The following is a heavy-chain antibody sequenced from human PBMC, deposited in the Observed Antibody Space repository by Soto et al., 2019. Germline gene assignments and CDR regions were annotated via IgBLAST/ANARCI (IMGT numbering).Heavy chain of an antibody. D-gene: IGHD3-3*01. V-gene: IGHV4-31*03. CDR3: ARWWSGSRQGFDA. J-gene: IGHJ5*02. CDR1: GGSISSGDYY. CDR2: IYYSGST. Sequence: QVQLQESGPGLVKPSQTLSLTCTVSGGSISSGDYYWSWIRQHPGKGLEWIGYIYYSGSTYYNPSLKSRVTISVDTSKNQLSLKLSSVTAADTSVYYCARWWSGSRQGFDAWGQGTLLTVSS.